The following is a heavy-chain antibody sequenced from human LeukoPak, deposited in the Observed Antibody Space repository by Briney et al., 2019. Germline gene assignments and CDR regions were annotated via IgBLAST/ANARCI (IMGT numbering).Heavy chain of an antibody. CDR1: GYTLIIYA. J-gene: IGHJ4*02. Sequence: GASVKVSFKASGYTLIIYAMNWVRQAPGQGLEWMGWINTNTANPTYAQGFTGRFVFSLDTSVSTAYLQISSLKAEDTAVYYCARESPYYYDSSDYYETDYWGQGTLVTVSS. V-gene: IGHV7-4-1*02. CDR2: INTNTANP. D-gene: IGHD3-22*01. CDR3: ARESPYYYDSSDYYETDY.